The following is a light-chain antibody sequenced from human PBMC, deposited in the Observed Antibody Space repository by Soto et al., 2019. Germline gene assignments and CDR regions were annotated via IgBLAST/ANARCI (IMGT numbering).Light chain of an antibody. CDR1: SSDIGRHDY. V-gene: IGLV2-14*01. CDR3: SSYSSGATLLL. CDR2: EVI. Sequence: QSVLTQPASVSGPPGQSITISCTGSSSDIGRHDYVSWYQHHPGKVPKVIIYEVIHRPSGVSNRFSGSKSGNTASLTSSGLQAADEADYYCSSYSSGATLLLFGGGTKLTVL. J-gene: IGLJ2*01.